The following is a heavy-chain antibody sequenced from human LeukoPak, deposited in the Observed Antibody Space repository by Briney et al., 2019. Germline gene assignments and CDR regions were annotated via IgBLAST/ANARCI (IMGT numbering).Heavy chain of an antibody. CDR2: IIPIFGTA. J-gene: IGHJ4*02. CDR3: GRVAGYTSFYDY. CDR1: GGTFSCYA. D-gene: IGHD6-19*01. V-gene: IGHV1-69*05. Sequence: ASVKVSCKASGGTFSCYAISWVRQAPGQGLEWMGRIIPIFGTANYAQKFQGRVTITTDESTSTAYMELSSLRSEDTAVYYCGRVAGYTSFYDYWGQGTLVTVSS.